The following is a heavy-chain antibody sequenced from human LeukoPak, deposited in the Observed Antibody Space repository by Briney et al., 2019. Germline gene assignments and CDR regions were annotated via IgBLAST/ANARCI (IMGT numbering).Heavy chain of an antibody. J-gene: IGHJ6*03. Sequence: SETLSLTCAVYGGSFSGYYWSWIRQPPGKGLEWIGEINHSGSTNYNPSLKSRVTISVDTSKNQFSLKLSSVTAADTALYYCASVRRRYSNYAYYYFMYVWAKGTTVTVFS. CDR2: INHSGST. CDR1: GGSFSGYY. D-gene: IGHD4-11*01. CDR3: ASVRRRYSNYAYYYFMYV. V-gene: IGHV4-34*01.